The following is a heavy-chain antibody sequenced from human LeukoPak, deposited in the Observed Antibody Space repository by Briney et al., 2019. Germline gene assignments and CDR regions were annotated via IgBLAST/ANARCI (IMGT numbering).Heavy chain of an antibody. D-gene: IGHD5-18*01. CDR1: GYSFTNYW. V-gene: IGHV5-51*01. CDR2: IGPSDSET. CDR3: ARQTAMGRSGDY. J-gene: IGHJ4*02. Sequence: GESLKISCTASGYSFTNYWIGWVRQMPGKGLEWMGIIGPSDSETRYTPSFQGQVIISADKSLSTAYLQWNSLKASDTAMYYCARQTAMGRSGDYWGQGTLVIVSS.